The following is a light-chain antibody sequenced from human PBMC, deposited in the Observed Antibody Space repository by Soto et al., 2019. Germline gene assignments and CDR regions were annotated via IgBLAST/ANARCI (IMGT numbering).Light chain of an antibody. CDR1: QSVSSSY. V-gene: IGKV3-20*01. Sequence: EIVLTQSPGTLSLSPGERATLSCRASQSVSSSYLAWYQQKPGQAPRLLIYGASSRATGIPDRFSGSGSGTDFTLPISSLEPEDVAVYYCQQYGSSPLLTFGPGTKVDIK. J-gene: IGKJ3*01. CDR3: QQYGSSPLLT. CDR2: GAS.